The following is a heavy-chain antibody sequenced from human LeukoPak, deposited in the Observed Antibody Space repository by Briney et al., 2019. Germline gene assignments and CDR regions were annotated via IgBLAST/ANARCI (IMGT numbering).Heavy chain of an antibody. J-gene: IGHJ6*03. D-gene: IGHD6-6*01. Sequence: ASVKVSCKASGGTFSSYAISWVRQAPGQGLEWMGWISAYNGNTNYAQKLQGRVTMTTDTSTSTAYMELRSLRSDDTAVYYCASSGSSSDYMDVWGKGTTVTVSS. CDR1: GGTFSSYA. CDR2: ISAYNGNT. CDR3: ASSGSSSDYMDV. V-gene: IGHV1-18*01.